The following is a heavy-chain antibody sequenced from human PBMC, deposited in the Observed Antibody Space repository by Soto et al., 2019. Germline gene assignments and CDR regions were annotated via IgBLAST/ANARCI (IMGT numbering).Heavy chain of an antibody. Sequence: QVQLQESGPGLVKPSQTLSLTCTVSGGSISSGAYYWSWIRQPPGNVLEWIGYIYYSGSTYYTPSRKSRVTIAGDTSKNQFSLKLSAVTAADTAGYDWARVCIVGDSSGYTPDDWGQGTLVTVAS. J-gene: IGHJ4*02. CDR2: IYYSGST. CDR3: ARVCIVGDSSGYTPDD. D-gene: IGHD3-22*01. V-gene: IGHV4-30-4*01. CDR1: GGSISSGAYY.